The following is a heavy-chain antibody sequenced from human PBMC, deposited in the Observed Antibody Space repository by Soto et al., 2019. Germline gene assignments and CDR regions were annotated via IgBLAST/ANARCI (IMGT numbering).Heavy chain of an antibody. CDR2: IYYSGST. V-gene: IGHV4-31*03. Sequence: PSETLSLTCTVSGGSISSGGYYWSWIRQHPGKGLEWIGYIYYSGSTYYNPSLKSRVTISVDTSKNQFSLKLSSVTAADTAVYYCARGVQWLGWVDAFDIWGQGTMVTVS. J-gene: IGHJ3*02. CDR1: GGSISSGGYY. CDR3: ARGVQWLGWVDAFDI. D-gene: IGHD6-19*01.